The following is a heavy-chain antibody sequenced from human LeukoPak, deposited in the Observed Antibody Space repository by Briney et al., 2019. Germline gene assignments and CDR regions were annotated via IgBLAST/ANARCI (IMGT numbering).Heavy chain of an antibody. Sequence: GGSLRLSCAASGFSFSSYGMHWVRQAPGKGLEWVVVIWSDGRNKFYADSVKGRFTVSRDSSKNTLFLQMSSLRAEDTAVYYCARDYASDYWGQGTLVTVSS. V-gene: IGHV3-33*01. D-gene: IGHD4-17*01. CDR3: ARDYASDY. J-gene: IGHJ4*02. CDR1: GFSFSSYG. CDR2: IWSDGRNK.